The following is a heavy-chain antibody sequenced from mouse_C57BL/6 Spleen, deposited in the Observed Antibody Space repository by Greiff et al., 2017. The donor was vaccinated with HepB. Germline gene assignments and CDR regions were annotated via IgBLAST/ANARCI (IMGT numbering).Heavy chain of an antibody. Sequence: VQLQQSGPELVKPGASVKISCKASGYTFTDYYMNWVKQSHGKSLEWIGDINPNNGGTSYNQKFKGKATLTVDKSSSTAYMELRSLTSEDSAVYYCARSRDPWFAYWGQGTLVTVSA. CDR1: GYTFTDYY. J-gene: IGHJ3*01. CDR3: ARSRDPWFAY. V-gene: IGHV1-26*01. CDR2: INPNNGGT.